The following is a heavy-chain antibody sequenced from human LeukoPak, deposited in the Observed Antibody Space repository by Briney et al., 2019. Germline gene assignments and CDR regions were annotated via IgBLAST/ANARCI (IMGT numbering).Heavy chain of an antibody. J-gene: IGHJ5*02. D-gene: IGHD5-12*01. Sequence: SQTLSLTCTVSGGSISYGGYYWSWIRQHPGKGLEWIGYVSYSGSTYYNSSLESRLILSVDTSKNQFSLKLSSVTAADTAVYYCARAPRGYSGYDFSYWFDPWGQGTLVTVSS. CDR1: GGSISYGGYY. V-gene: IGHV4-31*03. CDR3: ARAPRGYSGYDFSYWFDP. CDR2: VSYSGST.